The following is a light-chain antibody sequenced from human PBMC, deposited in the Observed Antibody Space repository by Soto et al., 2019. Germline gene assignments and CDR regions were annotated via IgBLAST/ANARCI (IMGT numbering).Light chain of an antibody. CDR3: SSYTSSSTLYV. CDR2: DVS. J-gene: IGLJ1*01. V-gene: IGLV2-14*01. Sequence: QSALTQPASVSGSTGQSITISCTGTSSDVGGYNYVSWYQQHPGKVPKLMIYDVSNRPSGVSNRFSGSKSGNTASLTISGLQAEDEADYYCSSYTSSSTLYVFGTGTKVTVL. CDR1: SSDVGGYNY.